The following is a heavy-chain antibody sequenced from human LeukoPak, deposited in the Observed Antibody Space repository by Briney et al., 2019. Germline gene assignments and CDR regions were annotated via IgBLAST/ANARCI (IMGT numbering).Heavy chain of an antibody. CDR3: ARDIEDIVVVPAAYYYYYYMDV. V-gene: IGHV3-20*04. CDR1: GFTFDDYG. J-gene: IGHJ6*03. Sequence: GGSLRLSCAASGFTFDDYGMSWVRQAPGKGLEWVSGINWNGGSTGYADSVKGRFTISRDNAKNSLYLQMNSLRAEDTALYCCARDIEDIVVVPAAYYYYYYMDVWGKGTTVTVSS. CDR2: INWNGGST. D-gene: IGHD2-2*01.